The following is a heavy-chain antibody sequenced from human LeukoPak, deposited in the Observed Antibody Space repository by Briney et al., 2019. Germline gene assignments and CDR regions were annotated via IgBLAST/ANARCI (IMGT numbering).Heavy chain of an antibody. Sequence: PSETLSLTCTVSGGSISSYYWSWIRQPPGKGLEWIGYIYYSGSTNYNPSLKSRVTISVDTSKNQFSLKLSSVTAADTAVYYCAREAEAIYSNYVDYWGQGTLVTVSS. D-gene: IGHD4-11*01. CDR3: AREAEAIYSNYVDY. CDR2: IYYSGST. J-gene: IGHJ4*02. V-gene: IGHV4-59*01. CDR1: GGSISSYY.